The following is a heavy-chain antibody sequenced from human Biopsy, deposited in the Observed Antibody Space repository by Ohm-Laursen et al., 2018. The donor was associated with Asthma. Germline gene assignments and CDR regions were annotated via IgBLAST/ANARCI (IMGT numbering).Heavy chain of an antibody. V-gene: IGHV4-61*01. J-gene: IGHJ3*02. CDR2: IFDSGST. CDR1: GASVSSASDY. CDR3: ARDKEYYYDSSGYYHHGGAYDI. D-gene: IGHD3-22*01. Sequence: GTLSLTCTVSGASVSSASDYWSWIRQPPGKGLEWIGYIFDSGSTNYNPSLLGRVTISVDTSKNQFFLILYSVTPADTAVYYCARDKEYYYDSSGYYHHGGAYDIWGQGTTVTVSS.